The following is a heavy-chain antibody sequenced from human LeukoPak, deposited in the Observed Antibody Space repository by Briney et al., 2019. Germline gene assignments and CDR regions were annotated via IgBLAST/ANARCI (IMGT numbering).Heavy chain of an antibody. Sequence: SETLSLTCAVSGGSISSSNWWSWVRQPPGKGLEWIGEIYHSGSTNYNPSLKSRVTISVDKSKNQFSLKLSSVTAADTAVYYCAREGIAVAVYFDYWGQGTLVTVSS. V-gene: IGHV4-4*02. CDR2: IYHSGST. J-gene: IGHJ4*02. CDR3: AREGIAVAVYFDY. CDR1: GGSISSSNW. D-gene: IGHD6-19*01.